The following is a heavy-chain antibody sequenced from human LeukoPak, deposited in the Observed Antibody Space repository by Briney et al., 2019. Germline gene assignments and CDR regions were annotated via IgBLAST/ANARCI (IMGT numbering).Heavy chain of an antibody. J-gene: IGHJ6*03. CDR2: IWYDGSNK. Sequence: GGSLRLSCAASGFIFRSYGMYWVRQAPGKGLEWVAVIWYDGSNKYYADSVKGRFTISRDNSKNTLYLQMNSLRAEDTAVYYCAKDRSWFGGVLVSYMDVWGKGTTVTVSS. V-gene: IGHV3-33*06. CDR1: GFIFRSYG. CDR3: AKDRSWFGGVLVSYMDV. D-gene: IGHD3-16*02.